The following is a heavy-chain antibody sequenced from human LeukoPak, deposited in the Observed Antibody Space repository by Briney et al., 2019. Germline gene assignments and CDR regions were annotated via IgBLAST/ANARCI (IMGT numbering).Heavy chain of an antibody. D-gene: IGHD2-15*01. J-gene: IGHJ4*02. V-gene: IGHV3-23*01. CDR1: GFTFSSYA. Sequence: SGGSLRLSCAASGFTFSSYAMSWVRQAPGKGLEWVAAISTSGSITYYADSVKGRFTISRDNSKNTLSLQMNSLRAEDTAVYYCARQLGYCSDGNCYFDYWGQGTQVTVSS. CDR2: ISTSGSIT. CDR3: ARQLGYCSDGNCYFDY.